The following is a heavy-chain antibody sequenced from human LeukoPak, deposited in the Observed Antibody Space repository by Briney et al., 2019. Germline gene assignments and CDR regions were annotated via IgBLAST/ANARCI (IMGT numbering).Heavy chain of an antibody. Sequence: GGSLRLSCAASGFTFSSYGMHWVRQAPGKGLEWVAFIQYDGSNKYYADSVKGRFTISRDNSKNTLYLQMNSLRAEDTAVYYCAKDRFIVVVPAAMYYWGQGTLVTVSS. CDR1: GFTFSSYG. CDR2: IQYDGSNK. CDR3: AKDRFIVVVPAAMYY. D-gene: IGHD2-2*01. J-gene: IGHJ4*02. V-gene: IGHV3-30*02.